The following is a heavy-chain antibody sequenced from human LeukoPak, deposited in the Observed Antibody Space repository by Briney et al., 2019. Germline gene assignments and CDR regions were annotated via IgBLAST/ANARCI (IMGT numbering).Heavy chain of an antibody. CDR1: GFTFSYNV. Sequence: GGSLRLSCAASGFTFSYNVMHWVRQAPGKGLEWVALISFDGKRLHYADSVKGRFTISRDNSKNTLYLQMNNLRVEDTAVYYCVGPDSQFDCWGQGTLVTVSS. J-gene: IGHJ4*02. CDR3: VGPDSQFDC. CDR2: ISFDGKRL. D-gene: IGHD3-10*01. V-gene: IGHV3-30*04.